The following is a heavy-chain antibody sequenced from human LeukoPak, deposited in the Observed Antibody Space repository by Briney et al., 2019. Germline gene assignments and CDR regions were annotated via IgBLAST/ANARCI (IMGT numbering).Heavy chain of an antibody. V-gene: IGHV3-48*01. J-gene: IGHJ3*02. Sequence: GGSLRLSCAASGFTFSSYSMNWVRQAPGKGLEWVSYISSSSSTIYYADSVKGRFTISRDNAKNSLYLQMNSLRAEDTAVYYCARDKKQWLAPDAFDIWGQGTMVTVSS. D-gene: IGHD6-19*01. CDR1: GFTFSSYS. CDR2: ISSSSSTI. CDR3: ARDKKQWLAPDAFDI.